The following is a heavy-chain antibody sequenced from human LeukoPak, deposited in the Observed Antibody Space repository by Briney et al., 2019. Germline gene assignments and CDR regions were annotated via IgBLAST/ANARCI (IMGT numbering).Heavy chain of an antibody. Sequence: GGSLRLSCAASGFTFDDYAMHWVRQAPGKGLEWVSGISWNSGSIGYADSVKGRFTISRDNAKNSLYPQMNSLRAEDTALYYCAKDIQLSGSGTGYFDYWGQGTLVTVPS. CDR2: ISWNSGSI. D-gene: IGHD3-10*01. CDR3: AKDIQLSGSGTGYFDY. CDR1: GFTFDDYA. V-gene: IGHV3-9*01. J-gene: IGHJ4*02.